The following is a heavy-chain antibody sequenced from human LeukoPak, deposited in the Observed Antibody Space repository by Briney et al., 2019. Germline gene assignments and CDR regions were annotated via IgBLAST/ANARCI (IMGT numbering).Heavy chain of an antibody. CDR2: IHSSGSS. V-gene: IGHV4-61*10. CDR3: AREVYRRSAFDI. D-gene: IGHD1-14*01. CDR1: GGSISSDSYY. J-gene: IGHJ3*02. Sequence: SETLSLTCTVSGGSISSDSYYWSWIRQPAGKGLEWIGRIHSSGSSNYNPSLKSRVTISVDTSKNQFSLKLSSVTAADTAVYYCAREVYRRSAFDIWGQGTMVTVSP.